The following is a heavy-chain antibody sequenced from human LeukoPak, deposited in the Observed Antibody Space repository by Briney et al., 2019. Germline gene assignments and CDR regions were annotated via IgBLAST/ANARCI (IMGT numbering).Heavy chain of an antibody. CDR1: GFTFSSHW. V-gene: IGHV3-7*01. D-gene: IGHD6-19*01. CDR2: IKEDVSEK. Sequence: GGSLRLSCAASGFTFSSHWMSWVRQAPGKGLEWVASIKEDVSEKYYVDSVKGRFTISRDNAKNSLYLQMNSLRAEDTAVYYCARVSAVAGPFDYWGQGTLVTVSS. J-gene: IGHJ4*02. CDR3: ARVSAVAGPFDY.